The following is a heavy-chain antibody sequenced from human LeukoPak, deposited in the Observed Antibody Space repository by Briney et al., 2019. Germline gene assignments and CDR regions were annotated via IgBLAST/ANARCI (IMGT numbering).Heavy chain of an antibody. CDR3: ARIYCSSTSCPNDY. CDR1: SGSISSYY. D-gene: IGHD2-2*01. Sequence: SETLSLTCTVSSGSISSYYWSWIRQPAGKGLEWIGYISYSGSTNYNPSLKSRVTTSVDTSKNQFSLKLSSVTAADTAVYYCARIYCSSTSCPNDYWGQGTLVTVSS. V-gene: IGHV4-59*01. CDR2: ISYSGST. J-gene: IGHJ4*02.